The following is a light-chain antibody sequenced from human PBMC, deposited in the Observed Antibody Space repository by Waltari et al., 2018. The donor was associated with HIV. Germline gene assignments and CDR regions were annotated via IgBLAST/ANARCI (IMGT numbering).Light chain of an antibody. CDR3: SSYTSSSTLLV. CDR2: YVS. V-gene: IGLV2-14*01. CDR1: SSAVGGYNY. J-gene: IGLJ3*02. Sequence: QSALTQPASVSGSPGQSITISCTGTSSAVGGYNYFPWYQQHPGKAPKLMIYYVSNRPSVVSNLFSGSKSGNTASLTISGLQAEDEADYYCSSYTSSSTLLVFGGGTKLTVL.